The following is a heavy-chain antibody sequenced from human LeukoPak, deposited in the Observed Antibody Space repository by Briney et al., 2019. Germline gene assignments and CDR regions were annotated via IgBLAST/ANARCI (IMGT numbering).Heavy chain of an antibody. CDR1: GFTFSSYS. Sequence: GGSLRLSCAASGFTFSSYSMNWVRQAPGKGLEWVSYISSSSSTIYYADSVKGRFTISRDNAKNSLYLQMNSLRAEDTAVDYCARDQQSITPYFDIWGQGTMVTVSS. CDR3: ARDQQSITPYFDI. D-gene: IGHD3-10*01. J-gene: IGHJ3*02. CDR2: ISSSSSTI. V-gene: IGHV3-48*01.